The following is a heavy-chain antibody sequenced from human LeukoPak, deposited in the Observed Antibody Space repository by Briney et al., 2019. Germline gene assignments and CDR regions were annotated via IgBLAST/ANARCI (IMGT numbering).Heavy chain of an antibody. CDR1: GFTFSSYA. V-gene: IGHV3-48*04. D-gene: IGHD1-26*01. CDR3: ARDPALNGSYIFDI. Sequence: PGGSLRLSCAASGFTFSSYAMSWVRQAPGKGLEWVSFISSSSGTKYYADSVKGRFSISRDNAKNSLYLQMNSLSPEDTAVYYCARDPALNGSYIFDIWGQGTLVTVSS. J-gene: IGHJ3*02. CDR2: ISSSSGTK.